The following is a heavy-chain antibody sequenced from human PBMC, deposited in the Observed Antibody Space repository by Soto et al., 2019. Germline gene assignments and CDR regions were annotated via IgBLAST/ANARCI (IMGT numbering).Heavy chain of an antibody. J-gene: IGHJ5*02. Sequence: GASVKVSCKASGYTFTSYAMHWVRQAPGQRLEWMGWINAGNGNTKYSQKFQGRVTITRDTSASTAYMELSSLRSEDTAVYYCAGGYSGYLAGFAPGAQGTLFPVPS. CDR2: INAGNGNT. CDR3: AGGYSGYLAGFAP. D-gene: IGHD5-12*01. CDR1: GYTFTSYA. V-gene: IGHV1-3*01.